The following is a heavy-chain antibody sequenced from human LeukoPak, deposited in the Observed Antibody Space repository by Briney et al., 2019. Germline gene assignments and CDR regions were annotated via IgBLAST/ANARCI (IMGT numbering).Heavy chain of an antibody. D-gene: IGHD6-13*01. Sequence: ASVKVSCKASGYTFTGYYMHWVRQAPGQGLEWMGWINPNSGGTNYAQKFQGRVTMTRDTSISTAYMEQSRLRSDDTAVYYCARAGSSWSIRRTLVDYWGQGTLVTVSS. CDR1: GYTFTGYY. CDR2: INPNSGGT. J-gene: IGHJ4*02. CDR3: ARAGSSWSIRRTLVDY. V-gene: IGHV1-2*02.